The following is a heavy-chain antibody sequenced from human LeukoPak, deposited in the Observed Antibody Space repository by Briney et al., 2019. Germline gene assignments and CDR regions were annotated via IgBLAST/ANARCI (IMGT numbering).Heavy chain of an antibody. J-gene: IGHJ4*02. V-gene: IGHV4-61*05. CDR2: IYYSGST. CDR1: GGSISSSSYY. CDR3: ARDIYSYGCFDY. Sequence: SETLSLTCTVSGGSISSSSYYWGWIRQPPGKGLEWIGYIYYSGSTNYNPSLKSRVTISVDTSKNQFSLKLSSVTAADTAVYYCARDIYSYGCFDYWGQGTLVTVSS. D-gene: IGHD5-18*01.